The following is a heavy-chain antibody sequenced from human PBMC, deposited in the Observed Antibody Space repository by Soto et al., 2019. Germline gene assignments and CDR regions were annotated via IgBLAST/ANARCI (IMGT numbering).Heavy chain of an antibody. J-gene: IGHJ4*02. Sequence: SVKVSCKASGGTFGSQGIAWVRQAPGQGLEWMGGFIAMLGTPTYAKKVQGRATISADESLTSSYLELRSLRSEDTGMYFCARGAMANFDYWGQGTVVTVSS. CDR1: GGTFGSQG. CDR3: ARGAMANFDY. V-gene: IGHV1-69*13. D-gene: IGHD5-18*01. CDR2: FIAMLGTP.